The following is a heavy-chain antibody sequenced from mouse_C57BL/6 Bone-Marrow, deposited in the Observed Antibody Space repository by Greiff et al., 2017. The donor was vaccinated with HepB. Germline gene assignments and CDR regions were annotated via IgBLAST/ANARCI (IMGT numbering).Heavy chain of an antibody. CDR1: GFTFSSYG. CDR3: ARQWYASDY. J-gene: IGHJ4*01. Sequence: EVQRVESGGDLVKPGGSLKLSCAASGFTFSSYGMSWVRQTPDKRLEWVATISSGGSYTYYPDSVKGRVTISRDNAKNTLYLQISSLKSEDTAMYYCARQWYASDYWGQGTSVTVSS. V-gene: IGHV5-6*01. CDR2: ISSGGSYT.